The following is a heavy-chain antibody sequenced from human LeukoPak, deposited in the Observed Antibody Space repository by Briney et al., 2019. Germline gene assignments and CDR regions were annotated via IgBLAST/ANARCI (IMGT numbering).Heavy chain of an antibody. CDR2: ISGSGGTT. D-gene: IGHD2/OR15-2a*01. CDR3: AKGPLSFPQNDFDY. V-gene: IGHV3-23*01. J-gene: IGHJ4*02. CDR1: GFTFSSYA. Sequence: GGSLRLSCAASGFTFSSYAMSWVRQPPGKGLEWVSSISGSGGTTLYADSVKGRFIISRDNSKNTLYLQVNSLRAEDTAVYYCAKGPLSFPQNDFDYWGQGTLVTVSS.